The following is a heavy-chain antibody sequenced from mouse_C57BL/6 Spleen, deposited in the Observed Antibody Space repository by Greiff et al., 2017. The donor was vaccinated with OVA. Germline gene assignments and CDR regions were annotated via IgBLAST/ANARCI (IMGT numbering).Heavy chain of an antibody. Sequence: EVKLVESGGGLVKPGGSLKLSCAASGFTFSSYAMSWVRQTPEKRLEWVATISDDGSYTYYPDNVKGRFTISRDNAKNNLYLQMSHLKSEDTAMYYCARDKEFITTVVGYFDVWGTGTTVTVSS. CDR1: GFTFSSYA. CDR3: ARDKEFITTVVGYFDV. J-gene: IGHJ1*03. D-gene: IGHD1-1*01. V-gene: IGHV5-4*01. CDR2: ISDDGSYT.